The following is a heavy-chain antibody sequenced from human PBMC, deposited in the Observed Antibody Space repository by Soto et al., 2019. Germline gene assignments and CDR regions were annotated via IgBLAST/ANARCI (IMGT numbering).Heavy chain of an antibody. V-gene: IGHV3-33*01. CDR2: IWYDGSNK. Sequence: EGSLRLSCAASGFTFSSYGMHWVRQAPGKGLEWVAVIWYDGSNKYYADSVKGRFTISRDNSKNTLYLQMNSLRAEDTAVYYCARDKQWLVRFYFDFWGQGTLVTVYS. J-gene: IGHJ4*02. CDR3: ARDKQWLVRFYFDF. CDR1: GFTFSSYG. D-gene: IGHD6-19*01.